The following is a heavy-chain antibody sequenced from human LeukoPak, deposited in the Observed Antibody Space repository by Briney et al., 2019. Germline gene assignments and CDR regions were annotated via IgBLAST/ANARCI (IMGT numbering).Heavy chain of an antibody. CDR1: GFTFSNAW. CDR3: ARKVLSGSRYFDY. J-gene: IGHJ4*02. D-gene: IGHD1-26*01. V-gene: IGHV3-11*04. CDR2: ITSSASTI. Sequence: GGSLRLSCAASGFTFSNAWMSWVRQAPGKGLEWVSYITSSASTIYYAESVKGRFTISRDNAKNSLFLQMNSLRAEDTAVYYCARKVLSGSRYFDYWGQGALVTVSS.